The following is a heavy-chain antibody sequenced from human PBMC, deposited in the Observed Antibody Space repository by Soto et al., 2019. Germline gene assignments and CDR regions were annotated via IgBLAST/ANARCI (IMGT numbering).Heavy chain of an antibody. D-gene: IGHD3-3*01. CDR1: GFSLSTSGVG. Sequence: QITLKESGPTLVKPTQTLTLTCTFSGFSLSTSGVGVGWIRQPPGKALEWLALIYWNDDKRYSPSLKSRLTINKDTSKNQVVLTMTNMDPVDTATYYCAHSRSPYYDFWSGYSTGWFDPWGQGTLVTVSS. V-gene: IGHV2-5*01. CDR2: IYWNDDK. CDR3: AHSRSPYYDFWSGYSTGWFDP. J-gene: IGHJ5*02.